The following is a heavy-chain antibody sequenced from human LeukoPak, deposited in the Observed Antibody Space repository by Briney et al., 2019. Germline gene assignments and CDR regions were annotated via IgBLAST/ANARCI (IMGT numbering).Heavy chain of an antibody. CDR2: IYYSGST. J-gene: IGHJ6*03. CDR3: ASGYSSSWSYYYYYMDV. V-gene: IGHV4-59*01. Sequence: SETLSLTCTVSGGSISSYYWSWIRQPPGKGLEWIGYIYYSGSTNYNPSLKSRVTISVDTSKNQFSLKLSSVTAADTAVYYCASGYSSSWSYYYYYMDVWGKGTTVTVSS. D-gene: IGHD6-13*01. CDR1: GGSISSYY.